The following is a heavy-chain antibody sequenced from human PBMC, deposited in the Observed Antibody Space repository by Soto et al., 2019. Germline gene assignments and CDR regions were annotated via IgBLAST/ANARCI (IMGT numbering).Heavy chain of an antibody. J-gene: IGHJ4*02. CDR3: ARDPAADYGGNQADYYFDY. CDR1: GDSVSSNSAA. Sequence: SQTLSLTCAISGDSVSSNSAAWNWIRQSPSRGLEWLGRTYYRSKWYNDYAVSVKSRITINPDTSKNQFSLQLNSVTPEDTAVYYCARDPAADYGGNQADYYFDYWGQGTLVTVSS. V-gene: IGHV6-1*01. CDR2: TYYRSKWYN. D-gene: IGHD4-17*01.